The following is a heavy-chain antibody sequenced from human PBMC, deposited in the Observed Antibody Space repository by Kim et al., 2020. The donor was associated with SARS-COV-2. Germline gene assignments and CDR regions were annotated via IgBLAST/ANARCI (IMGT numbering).Heavy chain of an antibody. CDR1: GGTFSSYA. V-gene: IGHV1-69*13. Sequence: SVKVSCKASGGTFSSYAISWVRQAPGQGLEWMGGIIPIFGTANYAQKFQGRVTITADESTSTAYMELSSLRSEDTAVYYCARWDPMVRGVIDPPLDYWGQGTLVTVSS. J-gene: IGHJ4*02. D-gene: IGHD3-10*01. CDR2: IIPIFGTA. CDR3: ARWDPMVRGVIDPPLDY.